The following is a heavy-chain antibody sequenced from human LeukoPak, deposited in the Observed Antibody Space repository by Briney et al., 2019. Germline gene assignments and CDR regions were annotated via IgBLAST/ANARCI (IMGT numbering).Heavy chain of an antibody. CDR3: AREMGSRRRDAFDI. J-gene: IGHJ3*02. CDR2: ISSSSSYI. CDR1: GFTFSSYS. Sequence: PGGSLRLSCAASGFTFSSYSMNWVRQAPGKGLEWVSSISSSSSYIYYADSVKGRFTISRDNAKNSLYLQMNSLRAEDTAVYYCAREMGSRRRDAFDIWGQGTMVTVSS. V-gene: IGHV3-21*01. D-gene: IGHD1-26*01.